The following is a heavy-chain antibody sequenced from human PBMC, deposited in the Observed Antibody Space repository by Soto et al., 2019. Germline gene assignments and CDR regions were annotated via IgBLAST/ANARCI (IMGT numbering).Heavy chain of an antibody. CDR2: ISTYNGNT. CDR1: GYTFNRYD. V-gene: IGHV1-18*04. D-gene: IGHD3-3*01. CDR3: ARAPTLVGVVVIPPRFDL. Sequence: QLQLVQSGGEVKKPGASVKVSCKASGYTFNRYDINWVLQAPGQGLEWMGWISTYNGNTQYAQSLQGRVTMTTDTSTATGYMELRSLRSDDTAIYYCARAPTLVGVVVIPPRFDLWGQGTLVTVSS. J-gene: IGHJ5*02.